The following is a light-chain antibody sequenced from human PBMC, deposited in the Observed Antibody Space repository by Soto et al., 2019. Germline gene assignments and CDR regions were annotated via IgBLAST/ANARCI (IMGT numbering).Light chain of an antibody. CDR1: TSNIGAGYD. Sequence: QSVLTQPPSVSGAAGQRVTISCTGSTSNIGAGYDVHWYQQLPGTAPKLLIYDKDNRPSGVPDRFSASKSGTAASLAITGLQAEDEAYDYCQSYDSRMNSPLVFGGGTKLTVL. J-gene: IGLJ2*01. V-gene: IGLV1-40*01. CDR2: DKD. CDR3: QSYDSRMNSPLV.